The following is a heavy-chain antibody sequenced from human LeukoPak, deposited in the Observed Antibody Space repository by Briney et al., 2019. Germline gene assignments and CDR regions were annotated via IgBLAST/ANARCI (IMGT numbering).Heavy chain of an antibody. V-gene: IGHV4-59*01. D-gene: IGHD2-15*01. CDR2: MYFPGTT. CDR3: ARCILGGSCYYFDF. J-gene: IGHJ4*02. CDR1: GDSIGGYF. Sequence: SETLSLTCSVSGDSIGGYFWSWIRLPPGKGLEWIGYMYFPGTTSYNPPFRSRVTISGDSSKNQFSLTLTSVTAADTALYYCARCILGGSCYYFDFWGQGTPVTVSS.